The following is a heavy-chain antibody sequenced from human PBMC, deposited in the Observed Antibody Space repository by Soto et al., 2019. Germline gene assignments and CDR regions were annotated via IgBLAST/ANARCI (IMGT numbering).Heavy chain of an antibody. V-gene: IGHV5-51*01. CDR3: VRHAFTMDRGPFDP. CDR2: IYPGDSDT. J-gene: IGHJ5*02. Sequence: PGESLKISCKGSGYSFTNYWISWVRQMPGKGLEYMGIIYPGDSDTKYNPSFQGQVTMSVDKSINTAYLQWRSLKASDTAIYYCVRHAFTMDRGPFDPWGQGTQVTVSS. D-gene: IGHD2-2*03. CDR1: GYSFTNYW.